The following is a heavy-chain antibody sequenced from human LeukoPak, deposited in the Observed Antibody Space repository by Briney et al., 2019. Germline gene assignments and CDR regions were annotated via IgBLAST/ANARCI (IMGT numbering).Heavy chain of an antibody. V-gene: IGHV3-30-3*01. Sequence: GGSLRLSCATSGFTFSNYAMHWVRQAPGRGLEWVAVISYDGSDKSYADSVKGRFTISRDNSKNTLYLQMNSLRAEDTALYYCAREEQLSFDYWGQGTLVTVSS. CDR3: AREEQLSFDY. CDR1: GFTFSNYA. D-gene: IGHD1/OR15-1a*01. CDR2: ISYDGSDK. J-gene: IGHJ4*02.